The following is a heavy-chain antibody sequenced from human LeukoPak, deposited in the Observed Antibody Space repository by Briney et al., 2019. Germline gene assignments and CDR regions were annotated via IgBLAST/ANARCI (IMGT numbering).Heavy chain of an antibody. D-gene: IGHD5/OR15-5a*01. Sequence: PGRSLRLSCVASGFMFSGHAFHWVRQSPAKGLEWVALIGSDGSKKYYADSVQGRFTVSRENSKNTLFLQMNTLRADDTAVYFCARQMTSTRLFDSWGQGTLVTVSS. J-gene: IGHJ4*02. CDR3: ARQMTSTRLFDS. CDR1: GFMFSGHA. CDR2: IGSDGSKK. V-gene: IGHV3-30*01.